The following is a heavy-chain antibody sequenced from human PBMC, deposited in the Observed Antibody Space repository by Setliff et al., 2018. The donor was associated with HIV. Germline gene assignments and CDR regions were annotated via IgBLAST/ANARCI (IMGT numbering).Heavy chain of an antibody. Sequence: ASVKVSCKASGYTFTHYYIHWVRQAPGQGLEWMGVIDPSGGSTNQPQKFQGRVIMTRDTSTNTVYMDLSSLRSDDTAVYYCARVNYDSSDSRLGYYFDYWGQGTLVTVSS. CDR1: GYTFTHYY. D-gene: IGHD3-22*01. V-gene: IGHV1-46*01. CDR3: ARVNYDSSDSRLGYYFDY. CDR2: IDPSGGST. J-gene: IGHJ4*02.